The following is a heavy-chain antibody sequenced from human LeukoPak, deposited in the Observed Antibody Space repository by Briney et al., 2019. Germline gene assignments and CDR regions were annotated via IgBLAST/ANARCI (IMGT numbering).Heavy chain of an antibody. CDR1: GLTFSSYA. D-gene: IGHD2-2*01. V-gene: IGHV3-30*04. CDR3: ARYDDEASYCSSTSCPFDY. Sequence: GRSLRLSCAASGLTFSSYAMHWVRQAPGKGLEWVAVISYDGSNKYYADSVKGRFTISRDNSKNTLYLQMNSLRAEDTAVYYCARYDDEASYCSSTSCPFDYWGQGALVTVSS. J-gene: IGHJ4*02. CDR2: ISYDGSNK.